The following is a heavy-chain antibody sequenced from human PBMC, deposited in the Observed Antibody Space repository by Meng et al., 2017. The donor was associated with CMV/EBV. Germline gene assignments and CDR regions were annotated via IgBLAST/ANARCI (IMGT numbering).Heavy chain of an antibody. CDR2: ISWNSGKV. J-gene: IGHJ4*02. D-gene: IGHD6-25*01. CDR1: GFNFETYA. V-gene: IGHV3-9*01. CDR3: AKGPGYQAAKFYFDY. Sequence: GGSLRLSCTGPGFNFETYAMHWVRQAPGKGLEWVSSISWNSGKVGYADSVEGRFTISRDNAKKSVYLQMNSLRPEDTALYDCAKGPGYQAAKFYFDYWGQGTLVTVSS.